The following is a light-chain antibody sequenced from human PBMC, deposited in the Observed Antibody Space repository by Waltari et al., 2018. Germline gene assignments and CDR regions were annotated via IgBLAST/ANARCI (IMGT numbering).Light chain of an antibody. Sequence: DSVLTQTPLSLSVTPGQPASISCKSSQSLLHSDGRTYLYWYLHKPGQSPQLLIYGVSSRFSGVPDRFSGSGSGTDFTLEISRVEAGDVGIYYCMQGIHLPWTFVQGTKVEIK. CDR1: QSLLHSDGRTY. V-gene: IGKV2-29*02. CDR3: MQGIHLPWT. CDR2: GVS. J-gene: IGKJ1*01.